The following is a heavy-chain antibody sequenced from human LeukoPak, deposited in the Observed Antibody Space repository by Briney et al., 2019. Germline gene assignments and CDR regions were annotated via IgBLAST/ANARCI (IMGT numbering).Heavy chain of an antibody. Sequence: GGSLRLSCAASGFTFSSYGMHWVRQAPGKGLEWVAVIWYDGSNKYYADSVKGRFTISRDNSKNTLYLQMNSLRAEDTAVYYCAKRPYSSSWYLDYWGQGTLVTVSS. V-gene: IGHV3-33*06. CDR2: IWYDGSNK. CDR1: GFTFSSYG. CDR3: AKRPYSSSWYLDY. D-gene: IGHD6-13*01. J-gene: IGHJ4*02.